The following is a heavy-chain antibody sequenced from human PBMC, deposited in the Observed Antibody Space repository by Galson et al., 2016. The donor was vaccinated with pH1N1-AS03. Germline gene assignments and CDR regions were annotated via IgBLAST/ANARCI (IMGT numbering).Heavy chain of an antibody. CDR2: ISRSSSYT. D-gene: IGHD4-23*01. CDR3: ARPKNGGNSQVNVFDL. V-gene: IGHV3-21*01. CDR1: GFTFSTYG. J-gene: IGHJ3*01. Sequence: SLRLSCAASGFTFSTYGMNWVRQAPGKGLEWVSSISRSSSYTYYADSVEGRFTISRDNAENSLYLQMNSLRDEDTAVYYCARPKNGGNSQVNVFDLWGQGTMVTVSP.